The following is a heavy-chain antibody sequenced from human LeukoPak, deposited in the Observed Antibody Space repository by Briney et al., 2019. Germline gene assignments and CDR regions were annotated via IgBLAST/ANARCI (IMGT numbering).Heavy chain of an antibody. CDR3: AGDIVVVPAASPWFDP. D-gene: IGHD2-2*01. CDR1: GGSISSGSYY. Sequence: SQTLSLTCTVSGGSISSGSYYWSWIRQPAGKGLEWIGRIYTSGSTNYNPSLKSRVTISVDTSKNQFSLKLSSVTAADTAVYYCAGDIVVVPAASPWFDPWGQGTLVTVSS. V-gene: IGHV4-61*02. CDR2: IYTSGST. J-gene: IGHJ5*02.